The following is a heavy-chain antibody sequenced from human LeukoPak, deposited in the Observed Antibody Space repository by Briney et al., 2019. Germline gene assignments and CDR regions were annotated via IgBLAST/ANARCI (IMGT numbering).Heavy chain of an antibody. D-gene: IGHD2-2*01. V-gene: IGHV5-51*01. J-gene: IGHJ3*02. CDR1: GYSFTTYW. Sequence: GESLKISCKGFGYSFTTYWIGWVRQMPGKGLEWMGIIYPGDSDTKYSPSFRGQVTISADKSISTAYLQWSSLKASDTAMYYCARGCTSTNCYLTDAFDIWGQGTMVTVSS. CDR3: ARGCTSTNCYLTDAFDI. CDR2: IYPGDSDT.